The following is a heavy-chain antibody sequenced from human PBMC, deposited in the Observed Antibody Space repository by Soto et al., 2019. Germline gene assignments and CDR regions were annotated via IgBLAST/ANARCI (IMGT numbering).Heavy chain of an antibody. CDR1: GYTFTSYD. V-gene: IGHV1-8*01. J-gene: IGHJ4*02. Sequence: GASVKVSCKASGYTFTSYDINWVRQATGQGLEWMGWMNPNSGNTGYAQKFQGRVTMTRNTSISTAYMELSSLRSEDTAVYFCAREGRRFLEWLPLLTRDKRYYFDYWGQGTLVTVSS. CDR2: MNPNSGNT. CDR3: AREGRRFLEWLPLLTRDKRYYFDY. D-gene: IGHD3-3*01.